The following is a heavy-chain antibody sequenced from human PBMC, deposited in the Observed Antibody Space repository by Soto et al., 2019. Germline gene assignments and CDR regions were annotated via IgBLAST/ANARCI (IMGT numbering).Heavy chain of an antibody. CDR3: ARGQQSRTQWLVGGYFQH. D-gene: IGHD6-19*01. V-gene: IGHV4-59*01. J-gene: IGHJ1*01. CDR2: IYYSGST. CDR1: GGSISNYY. Sequence: SETLSLTCTLSGGSISNYYWSWIRQPPGKALEWIGYIYYSGSTNYNPSLKSRVTISVDTSKNQFSLKLSSVTAADTAVYYCARGQQSRTQWLVGGYFQHWGPGTLLVVSS.